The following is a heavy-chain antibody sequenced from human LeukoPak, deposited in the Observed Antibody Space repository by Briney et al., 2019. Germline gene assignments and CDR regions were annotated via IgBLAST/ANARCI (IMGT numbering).Heavy chain of an antibody. CDR1: GFTFSASS. J-gene: IGHJ4*02. Sequence: GGSLRLSCAASGFTFSASSMHWARQASGKGLEWVGRIRSRANNYATAYAASVKGRFTISRDDSKNTAYLQMNSLKTEDTAVYYCIRWGDGYSYYLDSWGKGTLVTVSS. V-gene: IGHV3-73*01. CDR3: IRWGDGYSYYLDS. CDR2: IRSRANNYAT. D-gene: IGHD5-24*01.